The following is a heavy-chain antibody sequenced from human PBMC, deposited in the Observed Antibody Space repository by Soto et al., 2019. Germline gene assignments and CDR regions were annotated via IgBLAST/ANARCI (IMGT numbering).Heavy chain of an antibody. CDR2: INPNSGGT. CDR1: GYTFTGYY. Sequence: ASVKVSCKASGYTFTGYYMHWVRQAPGQGLEWMGWINPNSGGTNYAQKFQGRVTMTRDTSISTAYMELSRLRSDDTAVYYCARAHCSGSSCYFDYWGQGTLVTAPQ. V-gene: IGHV1-2*02. J-gene: IGHJ4*02. CDR3: ARAHCSGSSCYFDY. D-gene: IGHD2-15*01.